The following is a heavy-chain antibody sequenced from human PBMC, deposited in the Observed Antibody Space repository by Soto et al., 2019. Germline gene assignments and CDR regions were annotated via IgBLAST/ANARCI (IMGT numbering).Heavy chain of an antibody. Sequence: GASVKVSCKASGFTFTSYAMHWVRQAPGQRLEWMGWINAGNGNTKYSQRFQGRVTITRDTSASTAYMELSSLRSEDTAVYYCARVGPWNDGGDALRYWGQGTLVTVSS. D-gene: IGHD1-1*01. CDR1: GFTFTSYA. J-gene: IGHJ4*02. CDR2: INAGNGNT. V-gene: IGHV1-3*01. CDR3: ARVGPWNDGGDALRY.